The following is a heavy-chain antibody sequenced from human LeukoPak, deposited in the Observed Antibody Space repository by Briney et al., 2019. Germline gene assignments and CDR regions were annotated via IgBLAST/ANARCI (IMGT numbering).Heavy chain of an antibody. Sequence: PGGSLRLSCAASGFTFSNYWMTWVRQAPGKGLEWVANINQDGNDKYYVDSVKGRFTISRDNTESSLFLQMNSLRAEDTAVYYCAVARTRGDHWGQGTLVTVSS. D-gene: IGHD2-21*01. CDR3: AVARTRGDH. CDR2: INQDGNDK. V-gene: IGHV3-7*03. CDR1: GFTFSNYW. J-gene: IGHJ4*02.